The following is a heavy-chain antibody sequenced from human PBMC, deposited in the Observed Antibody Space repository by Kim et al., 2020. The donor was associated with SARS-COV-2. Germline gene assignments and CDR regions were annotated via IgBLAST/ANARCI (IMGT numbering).Heavy chain of an antibody. V-gene: IGHV4-39*01. CDR3: AKSSLAAAGLTRGMAGVIDY. CDR2: IYYSGST. CDR1: GGSISSSSYY. Sequence: SETLSLTCTVSGGSISSSSYYWGWIRQPPGKGLEWIGSIYYSGSTYYNPSLKSRVTISVDTSKNQFSLKLSSVTAADTAVYYCAKSSLAAAGLTRGMAGVIDYWGQGTLVTVSS. J-gene: IGHJ4*02. D-gene: IGHD6-13*01.